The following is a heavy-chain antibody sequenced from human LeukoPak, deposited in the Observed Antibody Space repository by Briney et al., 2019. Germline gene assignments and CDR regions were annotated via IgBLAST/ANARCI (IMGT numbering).Heavy chain of an antibody. CDR3: AKDHLDWGSSFDC. CDR1: GFTFSSYA. D-gene: IGHD3-9*01. Sequence: GGSPRLSCAASGFTFSSYAMSWVRQAPGKGLEWVSAISGSGGSTNYADSVKGRFTISRDNSKNTLYLQMNSLRAEDTAVYYCAKDHLDWGSSFDCWGQGTLVTVSS. CDR2: ISGSGGST. J-gene: IGHJ4*02. V-gene: IGHV3-23*01.